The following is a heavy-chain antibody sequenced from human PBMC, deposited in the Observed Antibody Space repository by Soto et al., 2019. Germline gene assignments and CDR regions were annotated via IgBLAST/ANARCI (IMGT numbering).Heavy chain of an antibody. CDR2: MNPNSGNT. V-gene: IGHV1-8*01. CDR1: GYTFTSYD. D-gene: IGHD4-17*01. J-gene: IGHJ6*02. Sequence: QVQLVQSGAEVKKPGASVKVSCKASGYTFTSYDINWVRQATGQGLEWMGWMNPNSGNTGYAQKFQGRVTMTRNTSISTAYMELSSLRSEDTAVYYCASSYGGNSFYHYYSYGMDVWGQGTTVTVSS. CDR3: ASSYGGNSFYHYYSYGMDV.